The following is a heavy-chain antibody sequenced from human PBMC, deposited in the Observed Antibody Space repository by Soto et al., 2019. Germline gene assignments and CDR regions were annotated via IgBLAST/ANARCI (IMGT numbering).Heavy chain of an antibody. Sequence: QVELVQSGAEVKKPGASVKVSCKVSGYTLTELSMHWVRQAPGKGLEWMGVCDAEDGAASYAQNFQGRVTMTVDTSADTAYMEVTSLRSEDTAVYYCATDLFPDYADAWVTFRPADYWGQGTQVTVSS. V-gene: IGHV1-24*01. CDR1: GYTLTELS. J-gene: IGHJ4*02. D-gene: IGHD3-16*02. CDR2: CDAEDGAA. CDR3: ATDLFPDYADAWVTFRPADY.